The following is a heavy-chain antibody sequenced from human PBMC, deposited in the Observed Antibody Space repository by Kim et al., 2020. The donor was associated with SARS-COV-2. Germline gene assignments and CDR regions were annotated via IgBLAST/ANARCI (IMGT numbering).Heavy chain of an antibody. D-gene: IGHD6-13*01. CDR3: ARDRGIASYYYYGMDV. J-gene: IGHJ6*02. V-gene: IGHV4-31*02. Sequence: SLKSRVTISVDTSKNQFSLKLSSVTAADTAVYYCARDRGIASYYYYGMDVWGQGTTVTVSS.